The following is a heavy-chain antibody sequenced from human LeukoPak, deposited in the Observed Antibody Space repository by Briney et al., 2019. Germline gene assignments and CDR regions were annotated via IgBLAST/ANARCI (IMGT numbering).Heavy chain of an antibody. J-gene: IGHJ4*02. D-gene: IGHD2-21*01. CDR1: GGSFSNYA. V-gene: IGHV1-69*05. CDR2: IIPLFGSP. CDR3: ARGERHIPIYY. Sequence: SVKVPCKASGGSFSNYAISGVRQAPGQGLEWMGGIIPLFGSPTYAQKFQGRVTITTDESTTTSYMELSSLRSDDTAVFYCARGERHIPIYYWGQGTLVTVSS.